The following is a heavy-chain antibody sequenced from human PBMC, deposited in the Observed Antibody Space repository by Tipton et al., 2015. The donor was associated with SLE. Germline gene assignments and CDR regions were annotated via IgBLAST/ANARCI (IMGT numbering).Heavy chain of an antibody. CDR2: INPNSGNT. D-gene: IGHD2-8*01. V-gene: IGHV1-8*01. J-gene: IGHJ5*02. Sequence: QLVQSGAEVKKPGASVKVSCKTSGYTFTTYDINWVRQAPGQGLEWMGWINPNSGNTGSAQKFQGRLTMTRDNSVSTAYMELTSLRSEDSAVYFCTRGEGTNSWLDPWGQGTLVTVSS. CDR1: GYTFTTYD. CDR3: TRGEGTNSWLDP.